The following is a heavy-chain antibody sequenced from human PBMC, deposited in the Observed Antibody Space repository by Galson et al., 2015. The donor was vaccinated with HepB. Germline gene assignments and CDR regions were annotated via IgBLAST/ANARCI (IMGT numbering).Heavy chain of an antibody. CDR1: GFTFSSYA. Sequence: SLRLSCAASGFTFSSYAMHWVRQAPGKGLEWVAVISYDGSNKYYADSVKGRFTISRDNSKNTLYLQMNSLRAEDTAVYYCARDVGKWVVRRGGLDYWGQGTLVTVSS. CDR3: ARDVGKWVVRRGGLDY. J-gene: IGHJ4*02. D-gene: IGHD4-23*01. CDR2: ISYDGSNK. V-gene: IGHV3-30*04.